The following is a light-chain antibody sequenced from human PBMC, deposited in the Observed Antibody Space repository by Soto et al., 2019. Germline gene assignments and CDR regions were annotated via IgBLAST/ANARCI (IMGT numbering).Light chain of an antibody. Sequence: QSALTQPRSVSGSPGQSVTISCTGTSSDVGGYSYVSWFQQHPGKAPKLMIYDVSKRPSGVPDRFSGSKSGNTASLTISGLQAEDEAGYYCCSFAGSYTLYVFGTGTKVTVL. CDR2: DVS. CDR1: SSDVGGYSY. CDR3: CSFAGSYTLYV. J-gene: IGLJ1*01. V-gene: IGLV2-11*01.